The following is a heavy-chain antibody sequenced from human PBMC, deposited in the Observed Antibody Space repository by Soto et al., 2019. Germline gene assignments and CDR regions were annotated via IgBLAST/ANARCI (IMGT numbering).Heavy chain of an antibody. Sequence: VQLQESGPGLVTPSQTLSLTCTVFGGSVSIGDYLGSWIRQRPGKGLDWIGYIQDSGNTYYNPSLKRRVTISLDTSKNQFSLKVTSMTAADTAVYFCARARGGDSGDYASLFDRWGQGNLVTVSS. J-gene: IGHJ5*02. CDR3: ARARGGDSGDYASLFDR. V-gene: IGHV4-30-4*01. D-gene: IGHD4-17*01. CDR1: GGSVSIGDYL. CDR2: IQDSGNT.